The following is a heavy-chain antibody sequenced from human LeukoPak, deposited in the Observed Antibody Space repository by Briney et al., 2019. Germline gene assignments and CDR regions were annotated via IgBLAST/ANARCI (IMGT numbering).Heavy chain of an antibody. J-gene: IGHJ3*02. V-gene: IGHV4-38-2*01. CDR1: GYSISSGYY. Sequence: SETLSPTCGVSGYSISSGYYWGWIRQPPGKGLEWIGSIYHSGSTYYNPSLNSRVTISVDTSKNQFSLKLSSVTAADTAVYYCAGRGWGYDAFDIWGQGTMVTVSS. CDR2: IYHSGST. CDR3: AGRGWGYDAFDI. D-gene: IGHD1-26*01.